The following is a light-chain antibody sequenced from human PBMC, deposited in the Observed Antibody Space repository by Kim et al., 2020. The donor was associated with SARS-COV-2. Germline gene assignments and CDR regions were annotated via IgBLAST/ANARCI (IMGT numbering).Light chain of an antibody. CDR3: HLWDARSGHSDV. Sequence: SYELTQPPSVSVAPGETATVTCGGDNIVSKSVHWYQQKSGQAPVLVIYYDNERPSGIPERFSGSNSGNTATLTISRVEAGDEADYYCHLWDARSGHSDVFGPGTKVTVL. CDR2: YDN. V-gene: IGLV3-21*04. J-gene: IGLJ1*01. CDR1: NIVSKS.